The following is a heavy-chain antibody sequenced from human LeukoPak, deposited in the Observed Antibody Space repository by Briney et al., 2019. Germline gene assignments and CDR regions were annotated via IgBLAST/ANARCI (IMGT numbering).Heavy chain of an antibody. CDR1: GGSISSYY. V-gene: IGHV4-4*07. CDR2: IYTSGST. J-gene: IGHJ4*02. CDR3: AREGSLYSSSYTFDY. Sequence: SETLSLTCTVSGGSISSYYWSWIRQPAGKGLEWIGRIYTSGSTNYNPSLKSRVTMSVDTSKNQFSLKLSSVTAADTAVYYCAREGSLYSSSYTFDYWGQGTLVTVSS. D-gene: IGHD6-6*01.